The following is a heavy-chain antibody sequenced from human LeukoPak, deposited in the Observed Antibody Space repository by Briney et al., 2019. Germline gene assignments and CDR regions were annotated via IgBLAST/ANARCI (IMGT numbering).Heavy chain of an antibody. Sequence: SETLSLTCTVSGGSISSSSYYWGWIRQPPGKGLEWIGSIYYSGSTHYNPSLKSRVTISVDTSKNQFSLKLSSVTAADTAVYYCARHGPLTGYLDYWGQGTLVTVSS. D-gene: IGHD3-9*01. J-gene: IGHJ4*02. CDR3: ARHGPLTGYLDY. CDR1: GGSISSSSYY. V-gene: IGHV4-39*01. CDR2: IYYSGST.